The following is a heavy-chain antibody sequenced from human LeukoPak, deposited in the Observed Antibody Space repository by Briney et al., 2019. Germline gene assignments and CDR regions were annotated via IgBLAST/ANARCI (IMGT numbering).Heavy chain of an antibody. V-gene: IGHV3-7*01. CDR3: VRLWDSSGFFGY. Sequence: PGGSLRLSCVASGFTISNYWMSWVRQAPGKGLEWVANIQKDGSEKHYVASVEGRFTISRDNAENSLFLQLNSLRVGDTAVYYCVRLWDSSGFFGYWGQGALVTVSS. CDR1: GFTISNYW. D-gene: IGHD3-22*01. J-gene: IGHJ4*02. CDR2: IQKDGSEK.